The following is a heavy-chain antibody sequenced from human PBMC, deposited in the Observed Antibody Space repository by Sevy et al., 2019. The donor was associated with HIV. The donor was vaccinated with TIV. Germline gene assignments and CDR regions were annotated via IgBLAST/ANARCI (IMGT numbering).Heavy chain of an antibody. D-gene: IGHD5-18*01. CDR3: ASGGYSYGYTFFDY. CDR2: IYSGGTT. V-gene: IGHV3-53*01. CDR1: GFTVSSNY. J-gene: IGHJ4*02. Sequence: GGSLRLSCAASGFTVSSNYMSWVRQAPGKGLEWGSVIYSGGTTYYADSVKGRLTISRDNSKNTLYLQMNSLRAEDTAVYYCASGGYSYGYTFFDYWGQGTLVTVSS.